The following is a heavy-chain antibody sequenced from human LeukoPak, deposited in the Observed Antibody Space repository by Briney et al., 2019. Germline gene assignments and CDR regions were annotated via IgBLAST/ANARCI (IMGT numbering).Heavy chain of an antibody. V-gene: IGHV3-7*03. CDR1: GFTFSDYW. CDR3: AKDRDLTGDRKPGYFDC. CDR2: IRQDDSEK. J-gene: IGHJ4*02. D-gene: IGHD7-27*01. Sequence: GGSLRLSCSASGFTFSDYWMMWVRQAPGKGLEWVGNIRQDDSEKNYVDSVKGRFTISRDNAKSSLYLQMNSLRAEDTAIYYCAKDRDLTGDRKPGYFDCWGQGTLVTVSS.